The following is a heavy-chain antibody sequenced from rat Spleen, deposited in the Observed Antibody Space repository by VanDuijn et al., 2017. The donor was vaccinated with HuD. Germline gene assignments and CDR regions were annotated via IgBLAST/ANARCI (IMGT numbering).Heavy chain of an antibody. D-gene: IGHD4-3*01. CDR2: ITNAAGKV. Sequence: EVQLVESGGGLVQPGRSLKLSCITSGFTFNYYWMTWIRQAPGKGLEWVASITNAAGKVYYPDSVKGRFTISRDTAQNTLYLQMNSPRSEDTATYFWARLGGLRNWFAYWGQGTLVTVSS. J-gene: IGHJ3*01. CDR3: ARLGGLRNWFAY. V-gene: IGHV5-31*01. CDR1: GFTFNYYW.